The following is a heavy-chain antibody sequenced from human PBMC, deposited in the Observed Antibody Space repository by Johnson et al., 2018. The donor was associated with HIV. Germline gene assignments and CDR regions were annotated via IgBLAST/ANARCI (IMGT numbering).Heavy chain of an antibody. CDR2: IYSGGST. D-gene: IGHD3-22*01. J-gene: IGHJ3*02. V-gene: IGHV3-66*01. Sequence: EVQLVESGGGLVQPGGSLRLSCAASGFTVSSNYMSWVRQAPGKGLEWVSVIYSGGSTYYADYADSVKGRFTISRDNSKNTLYLQMDSRRAEDTAVYYCARDGQDRDDAFDIWGQGTMVTVSS. CDR1: GFTVSSNY. CDR3: ARDGQDRDDAFDI.